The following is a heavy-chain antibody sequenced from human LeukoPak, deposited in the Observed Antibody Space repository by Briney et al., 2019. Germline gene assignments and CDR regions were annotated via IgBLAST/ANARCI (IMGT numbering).Heavy chain of an antibody. CDR2: ISWNSGSI. D-gene: IGHD7-27*01. CDR3: AKASGDNYYFDY. CDR1: GFTFDDYA. Sequence: GRSLRPSCAASGFTFDDYAMHWVRQAPGKGLEWVSGISWNSGSIGYADSVKGRFTISRDNAKNSLYLQMNSLRAEDTALYYCAKASGDNYYFDYWGQGTLVTVSS. V-gene: IGHV3-9*01. J-gene: IGHJ4*02.